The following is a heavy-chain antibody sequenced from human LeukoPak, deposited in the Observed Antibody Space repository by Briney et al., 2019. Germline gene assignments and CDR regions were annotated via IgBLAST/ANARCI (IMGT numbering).Heavy chain of an antibody. Sequence: PGGSLRLACAASGFTFSIYAMSWVRQAPGKGLQWLSSITSRGESTWYVDSVKGRFTITRDNSENTLYLQMHSLRAEDTAVYYCARDRPNYYVSDGHYYRRDGDYWGRGTLVSVSS. D-gene: IGHD3-22*01. CDR2: ITSRGEST. CDR1: GFTFSIYA. J-gene: IGHJ4*02. CDR3: ARDRPNYYVSDGHYYRRDGDY. V-gene: IGHV3-23*01.